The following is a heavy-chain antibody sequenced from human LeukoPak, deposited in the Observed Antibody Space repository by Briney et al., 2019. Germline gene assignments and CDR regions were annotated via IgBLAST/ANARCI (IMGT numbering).Heavy chain of an antibody. CDR3: AKDYYDSSGYYGAQGWFDP. D-gene: IGHD3-22*01. Sequence: GGSLRLSCAASGFTFSSYVMSWVRQAPGEGLEWVSVIGGSGGSTYYADSVNGRFTISRDNSKNTLYLQMNSLRAEDTAVYYCAKDYYDSSGYYGAQGWFDPWGQGTLVTVSS. CDR1: GFTFSSYV. CDR2: IGGSGGST. J-gene: IGHJ5*02. V-gene: IGHV3-23*01.